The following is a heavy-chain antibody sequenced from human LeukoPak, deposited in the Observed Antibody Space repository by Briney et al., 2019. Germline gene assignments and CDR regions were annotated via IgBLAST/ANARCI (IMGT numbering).Heavy chain of an antibody. CDR2: ISSSSNYI. CDR1: GFTFNTYS. J-gene: IGHJ4*02. D-gene: IGHD2-15*01. CDR3: VREFCSSGSCPPIR. V-gene: IGHV3-21*01. Sequence: GGSLRLSCAVSGFTFNTYSMTWVRQAPGKGLEWVSSISSSSNYIYYADSVKGRFTISRDNAKNSLYPQMNSLRAEDTAVYYCVREFCSSGSCPPIRWSQGALVTVSS.